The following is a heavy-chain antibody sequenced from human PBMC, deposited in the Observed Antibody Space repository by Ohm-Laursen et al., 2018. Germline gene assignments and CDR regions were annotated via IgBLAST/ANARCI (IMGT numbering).Heavy chain of an antibody. CDR1: GFSFSSYA. V-gene: IGHV3-23*01. Sequence: SLRLSCAASGFSFSSYAMSWVRQAPGKGLEWVSGFRGNGVATYYADSVKGRFTISRDNSKNTQYLQIDSLRAEDTAVYHCAKEGYKYGLHNFDYWGKGTLVTVSS. CDR3: AKEGYKYGLHNFDY. J-gene: IGHJ4*02. CDR2: FRGNGVAT. D-gene: IGHD5-18*01.